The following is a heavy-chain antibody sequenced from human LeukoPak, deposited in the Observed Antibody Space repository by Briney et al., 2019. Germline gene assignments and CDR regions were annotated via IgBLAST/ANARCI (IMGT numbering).Heavy chain of an antibody. J-gene: IGHJ1*01. CDR2: ISYDGYDQ. D-gene: IGHD3-16*02. CDR1: GFTFNDYA. Sequence: GGSLRLSCAASGFTFNDYAMHWVRQAPGKGLERVTLISYDGYDQSYADSVKGRFTISRDNSKNTLYLQMNSLRAEDTAVYYCAKDAPDPYDYVWGSYRYMEYFQHWGQGTLVTVSS. CDR3: AKDAPDPYDYVWGSYRYMEYFQH. V-gene: IGHV3-30-3*01.